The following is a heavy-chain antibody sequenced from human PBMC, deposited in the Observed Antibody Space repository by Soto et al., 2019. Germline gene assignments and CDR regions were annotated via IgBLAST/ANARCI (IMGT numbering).Heavy chain of an antibody. J-gene: IGHJ3*02. CDR1: GGSFSGYY. CDR3: ARARSRAAAGFHI. Sequence: QVQLQQWGAGLLKPSETLSLTCAVYGGSFSGYYWSWIRQPPGKGLEWIGEINHSGSTNYNPSLKRRVTISVDTSKNQFSLKLSSVTAADTAVYYCARARSRAAAGFHIWGQGTMVTVSS. D-gene: IGHD6-13*01. CDR2: INHSGST. V-gene: IGHV4-34*01.